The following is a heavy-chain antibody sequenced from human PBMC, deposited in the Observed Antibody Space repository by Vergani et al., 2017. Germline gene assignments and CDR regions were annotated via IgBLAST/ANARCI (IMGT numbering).Heavy chain of an antibody. CDR3: GVIMVRSPRHDNWFDS. CDR2: MFHTGEA. Sequence: QIQLQESGPGLVKPSETLSLTCSVSGYSISRGFYWAWIRQTPEKGLEWIGGMFHTGEASNSPSLQSRVAFSMDTSKNQFSLQLTTVTAADTAVYFCGVIMVRSPRHDNWFDSWGRGTLVTVSS. CDR1: GYSISRGFY. D-gene: IGHD3-10*01. J-gene: IGHJ5*01. V-gene: IGHV4-38-2*02.